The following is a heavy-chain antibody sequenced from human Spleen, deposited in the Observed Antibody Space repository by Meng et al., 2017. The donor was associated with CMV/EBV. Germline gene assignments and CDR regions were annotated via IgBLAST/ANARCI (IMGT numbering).Heavy chain of an antibody. D-gene: IGHD2-2*01. V-gene: IGHV4-39*01. CDR2: IYYSGST. CDR3: ALLGSYCSSTSCYGIPKLNDY. CDR1: GGSISSSSYY. J-gene: IGHJ4*02. Sequence: SETLSLTCTVSGGSISSSSYYWGWIRQPPGKGREWIGSIYYSGSTYYNPSLKSRVTISVDTSKNQFSLKLSSVTAADTAVYYCALLGSYCSSTSCYGIPKLNDYWGQGTLVTVSS.